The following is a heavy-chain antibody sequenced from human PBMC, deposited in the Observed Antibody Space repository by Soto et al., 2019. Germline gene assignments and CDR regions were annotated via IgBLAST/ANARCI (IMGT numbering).Heavy chain of an antibody. CDR3: ARKKSSGSATDCFDS. J-gene: IGHJ5*01. D-gene: IGHD3-10*01. Sequence: SETLSLTCAVSGGSISSGGYSWSWIRQPPGKGLEWIGYIYHSGSTYYNPSLKSRVTISVDTSKNQFSLKLSSVTAADTAVYYCARKKSSGSATDCFDSWGKETLVTVSS. V-gene: IGHV4-30-2*02. CDR2: IYHSGST. CDR1: GGSISSGGYS.